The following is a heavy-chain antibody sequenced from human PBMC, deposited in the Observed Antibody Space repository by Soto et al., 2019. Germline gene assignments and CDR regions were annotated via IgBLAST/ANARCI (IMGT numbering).Heavy chain of an antibody. D-gene: IGHD3-10*01. CDR3: VRSSGWTGDY. V-gene: IGHV3-7*04. Sequence: EVQLVESGGGLVQPGGSLRLSCVASGFTFSSHWMNWVRQVPGKGLEWVATIKEDGTEINYVDSVKGRFAISRDNAKNSLYLQMHSLRVDDTAVYHCVRSSGWTGDYWGQGILVTVSS. CDR1: GFTFSSHW. J-gene: IGHJ4*02. CDR2: IKEDGTEI.